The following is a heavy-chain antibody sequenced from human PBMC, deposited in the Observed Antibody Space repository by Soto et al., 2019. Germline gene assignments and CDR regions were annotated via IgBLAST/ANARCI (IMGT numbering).Heavy chain of an antibody. V-gene: IGHV3-21*01. CDR2: ITSTGSYI. D-gene: IGHD6-13*01. CDR1: GFTFSDYS. Sequence: EVQLVESGGGLVKPGGSLRVSCAASGFTFSDYSMNWVRQAPGKGPEWLSSITSTGSYIYYADSVKGRFTISRDNAGSSLFLQMNSLRAEDTAMYYCARDPPYSSSWSYFDYWGQGTLVTVSS. J-gene: IGHJ4*02. CDR3: ARDPPYSSSWSYFDY.